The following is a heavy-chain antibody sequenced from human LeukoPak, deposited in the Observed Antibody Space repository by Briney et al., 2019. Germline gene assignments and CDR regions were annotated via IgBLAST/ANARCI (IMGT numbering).Heavy chain of an antibody. CDR2: VYHTGST. Sequence: SETLSLTCAVSGYSISSGYYWVWLRQPPVQALEWIGSVYHTGSTYYHPSLKSRVTISLDTSKNQFYLRLTSLTAEHTALYYCASHYYASSGSLFDPWGRGSLVTVSS. J-gene: IGHJ5*02. CDR1: GYSISSGYY. CDR3: ASHYYASSGSLFDP. D-gene: IGHD3-22*01. V-gene: IGHV4-38-2*01.